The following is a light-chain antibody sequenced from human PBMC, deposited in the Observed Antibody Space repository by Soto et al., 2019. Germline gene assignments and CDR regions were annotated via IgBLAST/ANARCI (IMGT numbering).Light chain of an antibody. J-gene: IGLJ1*01. CDR3: RSYTSSSTLCV. CDR2: EVS. V-gene: IGLV2-14*01. Sequence: QSALTQPASVSGSPGQSITISCTGTSSDVGGYNYVSWYQQHPGKAPKLMIYEVSNRPSGVSNRFSGSKSGNTASLTISGLQAEDEADYYCRSYTSSSTLCVFGTGTKLTVL. CDR1: SSDVGGYNY.